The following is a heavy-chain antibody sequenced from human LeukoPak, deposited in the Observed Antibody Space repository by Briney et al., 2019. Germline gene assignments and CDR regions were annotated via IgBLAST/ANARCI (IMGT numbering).Heavy chain of an antibody. D-gene: IGHD3-10*01. V-gene: IGHV3-30-3*01. CDR2: TSSDLNVK. Sequence: GGSLGLSCAASGFTFRNYVIRWVRQAPGKGLEWVAVTSSDLNVKLYADSVKGRFTISRDNSRSTLYLQMNSLRPEDTAIYYCAREGYYGSGSPPSLYFDYWGQGTLVTVSS. CDR3: AREGYYGSGSPPSLYFDY. CDR1: GFTFRNYV. J-gene: IGHJ4*02.